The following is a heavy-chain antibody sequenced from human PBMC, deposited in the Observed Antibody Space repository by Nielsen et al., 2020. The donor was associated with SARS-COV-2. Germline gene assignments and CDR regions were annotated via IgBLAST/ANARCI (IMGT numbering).Heavy chain of an antibody. Sequence: GGSLRLSCAISGFTFNNYGMHWVRQAPGKGLEWVALISYEGSKKYYADSVKGRFTISRDNSKSTLYLQMNNVRPEDTAMYYCVKDQAICMIYISKGGPDYWGQGTLVTVSS. CDR3: VKDQAICMIYISKGGPDY. D-gene: IGHD2-8*01. V-gene: IGHV3-30*18. J-gene: IGHJ4*02. CDR1: GFTFNNYG. CDR2: ISYEGSKK.